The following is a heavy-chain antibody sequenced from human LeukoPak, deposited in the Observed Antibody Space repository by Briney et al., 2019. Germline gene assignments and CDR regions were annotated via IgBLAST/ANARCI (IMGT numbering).Heavy chain of an antibody. D-gene: IGHD6-6*01. J-gene: IGHJ6*01. CDR1: GFTFSSYW. CDR2: IKQDGSEE. V-gene: IGHV3-7*05. Sequence: GGSLRLSCAASGFTFSSYWMSWVRQAPGKGLEWVANIKQDGSEEVYVDSVKSRFTISRDNAKNSLFLQMNTLRAEDTAVYYCARDPYSSTWSYGMDVWGQGTTVTVSS. CDR3: ARDPYSSTWSYGMDV.